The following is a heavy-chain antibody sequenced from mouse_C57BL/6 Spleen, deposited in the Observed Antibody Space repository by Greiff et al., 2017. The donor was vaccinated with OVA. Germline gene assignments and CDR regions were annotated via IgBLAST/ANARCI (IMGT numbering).Heavy chain of an antibody. V-gene: IGHV5-9*01. Sequence: EVQVLQSGGGLAKPGASLKLSCAASGFTFSSYTMPWVRQTPEKRLEWIGTISAGGGNTYYPDRFKGRSTISTDNAKNTLYLQMSRLTSEDTALYYCARPHYDYDGRYFDYWGQGTTLTVSS. J-gene: IGHJ2*01. CDR3: ARPHYDYDGRYFDY. CDR2: ISAGGGNT. D-gene: IGHD2-4*01. CDR1: GFTFSSYT.